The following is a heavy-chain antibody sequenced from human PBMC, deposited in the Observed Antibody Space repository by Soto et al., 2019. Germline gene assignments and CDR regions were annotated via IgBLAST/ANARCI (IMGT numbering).Heavy chain of an antibody. V-gene: IGHV4-31*03. CDR2: IYYSGNT. CDR1: GGSISSVGYY. CDR3: ARSRGGATSFDY. Sequence: QVQLQESGPGLVKPSQTLSLTCTVSGGSISSVGYYWTWIRQHPGKGLEWIGYIYYSGNTYYNPSLKSRITISVDTSKNQFSLKVSSVTAADTAVYYCARSRGGATSFDYLGQGTLVTVSS. J-gene: IGHJ4*02. D-gene: IGHD2-21*01.